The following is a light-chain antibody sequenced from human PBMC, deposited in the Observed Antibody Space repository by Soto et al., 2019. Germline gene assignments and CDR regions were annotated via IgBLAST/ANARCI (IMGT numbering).Light chain of an antibody. J-gene: IGLJ1*01. V-gene: IGLV1-51*02. Sequence: QSVLTRPPSLSAAPGQKVTISCSGSSSNIGNNYVSWYQQLPGTAPKLLIYESNKRPSGIPDRFSGSKSGTSATLGITGLQTGDEADYYCGTWDSSLSAGVFGTGTKVTV. CDR3: GTWDSSLSAGV. CDR1: SSNIGNNY. CDR2: ESN.